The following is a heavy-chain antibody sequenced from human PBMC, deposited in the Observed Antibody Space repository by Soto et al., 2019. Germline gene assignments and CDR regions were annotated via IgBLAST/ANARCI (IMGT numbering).Heavy chain of an antibody. CDR2: INPNSGGT. CDR3: ARGARITIFGVVMVPAHYFDY. D-gene: IGHD3-3*01. CDR1: GYTFTGYY. V-gene: IGHV1-2*04. J-gene: IGHJ4*02. Sequence: GASVKVSCKASGYTFTGYYMHWVRQAPGQGLEWMGWINPNSGGTNYAQKFQGWVTMTRDTPISTAYMELSRLRSDDTAVYYCARGARITIFGVVMVPAHYFDYWGQGTLVTVSS.